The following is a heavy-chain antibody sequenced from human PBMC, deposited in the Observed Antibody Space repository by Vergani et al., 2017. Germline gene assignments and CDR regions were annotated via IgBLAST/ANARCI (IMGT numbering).Heavy chain of an antibody. CDR2: IKSDGRT. CDR1: GFRVTTYY. V-gene: IGHV3-66*02. J-gene: IGHJ4*01. D-gene: IGHD2-15*01. Sequence: VELLESGGGLAQPGGSLRVSCSASGFRVTTYYMSWVRQAPGKGLEWLSVIKSDGRTSYAESVRGRFTISRDTSRNAVYLQMNILRVEDTGVYYCTRSECSGTTCYGHYFDLWGHGILVTVSS. CDR3: TRSECSGTTCYGHYFDL.